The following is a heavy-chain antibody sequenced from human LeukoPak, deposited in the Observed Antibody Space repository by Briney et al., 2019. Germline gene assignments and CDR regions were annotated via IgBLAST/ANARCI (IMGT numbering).Heavy chain of an antibody. Sequence: ASVKVSCKASGGTFSSYAISWVRQAPGQGLEWMGWISAYNGNTNYAQKLQGRVTMTTDTSTSTAHMELRSLRSDDTAVYYCARDTTRGGYYDSSGYLYYFDYWGQGTLVTVSS. CDR2: ISAYNGNT. CDR1: GGTFSSYA. V-gene: IGHV1-18*01. D-gene: IGHD3-22*01. J-gene: IGHJ4*02. CDR3: ARDTTRGGYYDSSGYLYYFDY.